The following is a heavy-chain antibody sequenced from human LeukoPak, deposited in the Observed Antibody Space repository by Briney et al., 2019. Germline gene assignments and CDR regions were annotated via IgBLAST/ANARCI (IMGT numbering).Heavy chain of an antibody. V-gene: IGHV3-21*01. Sequence: GGSLRLSCAASGFTFSSYSMNWVRQAPGKGLEWVSSISSSSSYIYYADSVKGRFTISRDNAKNSLYLQMNSLRAEDTAVYYCARGPASGCSSTSYYFYYYYYMDVWGKGTTVTVSS. CDR1: GFTFSSYS. CDR2: ISSSSSYI. CDR3: ARGPASGCSSTSYYFYYYYYMDV. D-gene: IGHD2-2*01. J-gene: IGHJ6*03.